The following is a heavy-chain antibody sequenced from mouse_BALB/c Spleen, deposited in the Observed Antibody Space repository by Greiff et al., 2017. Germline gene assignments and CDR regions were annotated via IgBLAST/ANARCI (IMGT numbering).Heavy chain of an antibody. CDR1: GFTFSSYG. V-gene: IGHV5-6-3*01. Sequence: EVKLVESGGGLVQPGGSLKLSCAASGFTFSSYGMSWVRQTPDKRLELVATINSNGGSTYYPDSVKGRFTISRDNAKNTLYLQMSSLKSEDTAMYYCARVPYYPGYFDYWGQGTTLTVSS. J-gene: IGHJ2*01. D-gene: IGHD1-1*01. CDR2: INSNGGST. CDR3: ARVPYYPGYFDY.